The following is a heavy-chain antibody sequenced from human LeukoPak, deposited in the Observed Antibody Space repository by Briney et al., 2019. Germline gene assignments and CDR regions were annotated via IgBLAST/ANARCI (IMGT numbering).Heavy chain of an antibody. CDR1: GCSISSSSYY. Sequence: SETLSLTCTVSGCSISSSSYYWGWIRQPPGKGLEWIGSFYYSGSTYYNPSLKSRVTLSVDTSKNQFSLKMSSVTAADTGVYYCARGVAVAGTNFDYWGQGTLVTVSS. J-gene: IGHJ4*02. D-gene: IGHD6-19*01. CDR3: ARGVAVAGTNFDY. V-gene: IGHV4-39*01. CDR2: FYYSGST.